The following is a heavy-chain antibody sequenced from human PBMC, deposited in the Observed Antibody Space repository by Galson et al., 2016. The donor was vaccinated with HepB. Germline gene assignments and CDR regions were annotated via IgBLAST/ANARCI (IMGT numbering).Heavy chain of an antibody. D-gene: IGHD6-19*01. V-gene: IGHV1-3*04. CDR3: ARGGWNFDY. CDR1: GYTFTSYA. CDR2: INIGNGRT. Sequence: SVKVSCKASGYTFTSYALLWVRQAPGQRPEWMGWINIGNGRTIYARNFQDRITLTRGTSASTAYMDLTSLTSADTAIYYCARGGWNFDYWGQGTLITVSS. J-gene: IGHJ4*02.